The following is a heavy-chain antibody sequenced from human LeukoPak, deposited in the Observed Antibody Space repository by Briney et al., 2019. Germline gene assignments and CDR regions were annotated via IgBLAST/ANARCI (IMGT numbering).Heavy chain of an antibody. J-gene: IGHJ1*01. Sequence: GGSLRLSCAPSGFTFSSYEMNWVRQAPGKGLEWVSYISSSGSTIYYADSVKGRFTISRDNAKNSLYLQMNSLRAEDTAVYYCVVGDYYDSSGYYRAFQHWGQGTLVTVSS. V-gene: IGHV3-48*03. D-gene: IGHD3-22*01. CDR1: GFTFSSYE. CDR3: VVGDYYDSSGYYRAFQH. CDR2: ISSSGSTI.